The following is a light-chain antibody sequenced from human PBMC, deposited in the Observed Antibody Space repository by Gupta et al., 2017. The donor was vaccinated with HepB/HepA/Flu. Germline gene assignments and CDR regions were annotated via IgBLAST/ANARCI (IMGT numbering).Light chain of an antibody. CDR2: DVS. CDR1: DVGGYNY. CDR3: SSYSSTSTVV. V-gene: IGLV2-14*03. J-gene: IGLJ2*01. Sequence: DVGGYNYASWYQQLPGEAPKLTIYDVSNRPSGVSNRFSGSKSGNTASLTISGLRAEDEADYYCSSYSSTSTVVFGGGTELTVL.